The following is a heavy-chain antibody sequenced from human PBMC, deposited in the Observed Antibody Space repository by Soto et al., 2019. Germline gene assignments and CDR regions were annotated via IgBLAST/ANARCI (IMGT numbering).Heavy chain of an antibody. CDR1: GFICSSYD. Sequence: LRLSCAVSGFICSSYDMSWVRQAPGKGLEWVSTILVGGSPHYEDSVKGRFTISRDASKNTVYLQMNSLTAGDTAVYYCAKATATSGGAFEIYGQGAMVTVSS. CDR3: AKATATSGGAFEI. J-gene: IGHJ3*02. D-gene: IGHD1-1*01. V-gene: IGHV3-23*01. CDR2: ILVGGSP.